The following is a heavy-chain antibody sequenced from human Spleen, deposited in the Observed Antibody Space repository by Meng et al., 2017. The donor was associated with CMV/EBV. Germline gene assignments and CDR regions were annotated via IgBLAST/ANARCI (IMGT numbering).Heavy chain of an antibody. J-gene: IGHJ6*02. Sequence: GESLKISCAASGFTFSSYSMNWVRQAPGKGLEWVSYISSSSSTIYYADSVKGRFTISRDNAKNSLYLQMNSLRAEDTAVYYCARDMITFGGVIVILGYYGMDVWGQGTTVTVSS. CDR1: GFTFSSYS. V-gene: IGHV3-48*04. CDR3: ARDMITFGGVIVILGYYGMDV. CDR2: ISSSSSTI. D-gene: IGHD3-16*02.